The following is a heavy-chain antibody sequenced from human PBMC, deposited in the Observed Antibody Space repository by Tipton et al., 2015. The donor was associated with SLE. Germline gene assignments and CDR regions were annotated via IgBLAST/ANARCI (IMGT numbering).Heavy chain of an antibody. CDR2: IYPGTSNT. J-gene: IGHJ4*02. D-gene: IGHD1-1*01. CDR1: GYTFTNNW. V-gene: IGHV5-51*01. Sequence: QLVQSGAAVNKPGKPLKISCEASGYTFTNNWIAWVRLMPGRGLECLGIIYPGTSNTKYSPSFQGHVTISADKSTNTVFLQWSSLKVSDTAIYFCARQGTGNYYVGYFFDLWGPGTLVTVSS. CDR3: ARQGTGNYYVGYFFDL.